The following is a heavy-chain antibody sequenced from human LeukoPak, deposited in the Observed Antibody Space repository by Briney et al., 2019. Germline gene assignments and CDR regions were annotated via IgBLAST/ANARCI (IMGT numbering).Heavy chain of an antibody. V-gene: IGHV4-59*08. Sequence: SETLPLTCTVSGDSVSGVYWSWIRQPPVKGLEWIGYVYYSGDTNYNPSLKSRVTMSLDTSKNQVSLRLSSVTAADTAVYYCARQPFATPFDYWGRGTLLTVSS. J-gene: IGHJ4*02. CDR2: VYYSGDT. CDR1: GDSVSGVY. CDR3: ARQPFATPFDY. D-gene: IGHD2-15*01.